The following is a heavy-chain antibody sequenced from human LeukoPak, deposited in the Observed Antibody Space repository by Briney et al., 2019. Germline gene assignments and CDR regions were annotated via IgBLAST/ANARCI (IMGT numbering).Heavy chain of an antibody. D-gene: IGHD6-6*01. Sequence: PGGSLRLSCAASGFTFSSYSMNWVRQAPGEGLEWVSSTSGSSYYTYYADSVKGRFTISRDNAKNSLYLQMNSLRAEDTAVYYCARGRPSRAHYYYYYYMDVWGKGTTVTVSS. CDR2: TSGSSYYT. J-gene: IGHJ6*03. CDR1: GFTFSSYS. V-gene: IGHV3-21*01. CDR3: ARGRPSRAHYYYYYYMDV.